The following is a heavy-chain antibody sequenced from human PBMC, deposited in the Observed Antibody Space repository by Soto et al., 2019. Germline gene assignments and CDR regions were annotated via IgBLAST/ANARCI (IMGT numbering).Heavy chain of an antibody. CDR1: GGYISDDIYY. Sequence: QLQLQESGPGLVKPSETLSLTCTVSGGYISDDIYYWGWIRQPPGKGLEWIGSIHYSGNTHYSPSLRSRVTISVDTSKNQFSLKLSSMTAADTAVYYCARHGYIELVELATLSVWGQGTTVTVSS. CDR2: IHYSGNT. D-gene: IGHD2-2*01. CDR3: ARHGYIELVELATLSV. V-gene: IGHV4-39*01. J-gene: IGHJ6*02.